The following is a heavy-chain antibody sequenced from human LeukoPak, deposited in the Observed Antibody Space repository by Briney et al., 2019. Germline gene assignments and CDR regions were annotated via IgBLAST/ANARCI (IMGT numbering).Heavy chain of an antibody. V-gene: IGHV4-4*07. Sequence: SETLSHTCTVSGGSISSYYWSWIRQPAGKGLEWIGRIYTSGSTNYNPSLKSRVTMSVDTSKNQFSLKLSSVTAADTAVYYCARDLGCSSTSCSNWFDPWGQGTLVTVSS. CDR3: ARDLGCSSTSCSNWFDP. CDR2: IYTSGST. J-gene: IGHJ5*02. CDR1: GGSISSYY. D-gene: IGHD2-2*01.